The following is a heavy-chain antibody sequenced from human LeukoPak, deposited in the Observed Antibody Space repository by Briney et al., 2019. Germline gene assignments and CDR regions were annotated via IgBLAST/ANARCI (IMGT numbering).Heavy chain of an antibody. D-gene: IGHD5-18*01. CDR3: ARLGYSYGNYYFDY. CDR1: GYTLTSYG. CDR2: ISAYNGNT. J-gene: IGHJ4*02. V-gene: IGHV1-18*01. Sequence: ASVKVSCKASGYTLTSYGISWVRQAPGQGLEWMGWISAYNGNTNYAQNLQGRVTMTTDTSTSTAYMELRSLRSDDTAVYYCARLGYSYGNYYFDYWGQGTLVTVSS.